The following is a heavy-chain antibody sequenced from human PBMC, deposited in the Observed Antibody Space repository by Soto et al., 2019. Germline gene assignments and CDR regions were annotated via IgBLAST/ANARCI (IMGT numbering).Heavy chain of an antibody. CDR3: ARWGLSVAGRGHYYYGMDV. J-gene: IGHJ6*02. V-gene: IGHV4-59*01. CDR1: GGSISSYY. CDR2: IYYSGST. D-gene: IGHD6-19*01. Sequence: XETLSLTCTVSGGSISSYYWSGIRQPPGKGLEWIGYIYYSGSTNYNPSLKSRVTISVDTSKNQFSLKLSSVTAADTAVYYCARWGLSVAGRGHYYYGMDVWGQGTTVTVSS.